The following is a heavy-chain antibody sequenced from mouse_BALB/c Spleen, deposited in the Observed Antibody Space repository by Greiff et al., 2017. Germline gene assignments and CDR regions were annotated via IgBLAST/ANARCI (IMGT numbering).Heavy chain of an antibody. D-gene: IGHD1-1*01. CDR3: ARWATTVVDSYYFDY. CDR1: GDSITSGY. CDR2: ISYSGST. J-gene: IGHJ2*01. V-gene: IGHV3-8*02. Sequence: EVHLVESGPSLVKPSQTLSLTCSVTGDSITSGYWNWIRKFPGNKLEYMGYISYSGSTYYNPSLKSRISITRDTSKNQYYLQLNSVTTEDTATYYCARWATTVVDSYYFDYWGQGTTLTVSS.